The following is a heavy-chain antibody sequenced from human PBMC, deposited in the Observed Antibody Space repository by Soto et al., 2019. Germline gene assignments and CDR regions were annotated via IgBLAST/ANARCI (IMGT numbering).Heavy chain of an antibody. D-gene: IGHD6-19*01. V-gene: IGHV3-30-3*01. Sequence: GGSLRLSCAASGFTFSSYAMHWVRQAPGKGLEWVAVISYDGSNKYYADSVKGRFTISRDNSKNTLYLQMNSLRAEDTAVYYCARDRQQWLVLLAFDIWGQGTMVTVSS. J-gene: IGHJ3*02. CDR3: ARDRQQWLVLLAFDI. CDR2: ISYDGSNK. CDR1: GFTFSSYA.